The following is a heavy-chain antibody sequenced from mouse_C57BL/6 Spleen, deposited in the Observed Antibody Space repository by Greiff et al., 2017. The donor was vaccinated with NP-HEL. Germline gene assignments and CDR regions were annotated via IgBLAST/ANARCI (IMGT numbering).Heavy chain of an antibody. V-gene: IGHV1-64*01. Sequence: VQLQQPGAELVKPGASVKLSCKASGYTFTSYWMHWVKQRPGQGLEWIGMIHPNSGSTNYNEKFKSKATLTVDKSSSTAYMQLSSLTSEDSAVYYCARSHYAYYYAMDYWGQVTSVTVSS. D-gene: IGHD1-1*01. CDR1: GYTFTSYW. CDR3: ARSHYAYYYAMDY. CDR2: IHPNSGST. J-gene: IGHJ4*01.